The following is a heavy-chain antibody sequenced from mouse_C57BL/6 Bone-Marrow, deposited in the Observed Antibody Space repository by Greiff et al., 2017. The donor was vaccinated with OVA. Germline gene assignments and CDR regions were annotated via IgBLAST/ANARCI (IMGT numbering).Heavy chain of an antibody. J-gene: IGHJ2*01. CDR2: IDPSDSYT. CDR3: ARTAGSFDY. Sequence: QVQLQQPGAELVMPGASVKLSCKASGYNFTSYWMHWVKQRPGQGLEWIGEIDPSDSYTKYNQKFTGKSTLTVDKSSSTANIPLSSLTSEDSAVYYCARTAGSFDYWGQGTTLTVSS. CDR1: GYNFTSYW. D-gene: IGHD1-2*01. V-gene: IGHV1-69*01.